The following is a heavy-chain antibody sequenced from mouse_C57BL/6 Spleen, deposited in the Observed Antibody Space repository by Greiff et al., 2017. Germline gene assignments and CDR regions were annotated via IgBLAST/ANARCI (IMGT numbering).Heavy chain of an antibody. CDR1: GYTFTDYN. V-gene: IGHV1-18*01. J-gene: IGHJ2*01. CDR2: INPNNGGT. CDR3: ARSRGNYYGSSPHYFDY. D-gene: IGHD1-1*01. Sequence: VQLQQSGPELVKPGASVKIPCKASGYTFTDYNMDWVKQSHGKSLEWIGDINPNNGGTIYNQKFKGKATLTVDKSSSTAYMELRSLTSEDTAVYYCARSRGNYYGSSPHYFDYWGQGTTLTVSS.